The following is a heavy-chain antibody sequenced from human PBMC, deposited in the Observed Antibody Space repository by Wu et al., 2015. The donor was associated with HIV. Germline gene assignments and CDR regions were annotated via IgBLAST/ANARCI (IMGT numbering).Heavy chain of an antibody. Sequence: QVQLVQSGAEVKKPGSSVKVSCKASGGTFSSYAISWVRQAPGQGLEWMGGIIPIFGTGNYAQKFQGRVTITADESTSTAYMELSSLRSEDTAVYYCARGNYEKCGYVYYYYMDVWGKGTTVTVSS. V-gene: IGHV1-69*12. D-gene: IGHD3-22*01. CDR3: ARGNYEKCGYVYYYYMDV. CDR2: IIPIFGTG. J-gene: IGHJ6*03. CDR1: GGTFSSYA.